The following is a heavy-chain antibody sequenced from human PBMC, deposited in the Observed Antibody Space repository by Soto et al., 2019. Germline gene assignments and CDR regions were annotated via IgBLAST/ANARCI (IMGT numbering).Heavy chain of an antibody. Sequence: SETLSLTCTVSGGSISSYYWSWIRQPPGKGLEWIGYIYYSGSTNYNPPLKSRVTISVDTSKNQFSLKLSSVTAADTAVYYCARLCSGGSCYGLLDYWGQGTLVTVSS. V-gene: IGHV4-59*08. CDR2: IYYSGST. CDR1: GGSISSYY. D-gene: IGHD2-15*01. CDR3: ARLCSGGSCYGLLDY. J-gene: IGHJ4*02.